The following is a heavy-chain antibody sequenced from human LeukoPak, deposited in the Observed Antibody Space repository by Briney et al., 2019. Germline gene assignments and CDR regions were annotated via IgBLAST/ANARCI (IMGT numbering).Heavy chain of an antibody. D-gene: IGHD1-1*01. V-gene: IGHV3-30-3*01. CDR1: GFTFSSYA. CDR3: AKVKYNWNVGGIDY. Sequence: PGGSLRLSCAASGFTFSSYAMHWVRQAPGKGLEWVAVISYDGSNKYYADSVKGRFTISRDNSKNTLYLQMNSLRAEDTAVYYCAKVKYNWNVGGIDYWGQGTLVTVSS. J-gene: IGHJ4*02. CDR2: ISYDGSNK.